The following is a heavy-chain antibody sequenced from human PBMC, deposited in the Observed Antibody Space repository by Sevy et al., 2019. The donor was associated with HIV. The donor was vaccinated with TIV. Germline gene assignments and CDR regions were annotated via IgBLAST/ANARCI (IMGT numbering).Heavy chain of an antibody. Sequence: GGSLRLSCAASGFTFSSYEMNWVRQAPGKGLEWVSYISSSGSTIYYADSVKGRFTISRDKATNSLYLQMNSLRAEATAVYYCAKLSTVTTKGDFDYWGQGTLVTVSS. J-gene: IGHJ4*02. V-gene: IGHV3-48*03. D-gene: IGHD4-17*01. CDR1: GFTFSSYE. CDR3: AKLSTVTTKGDFDY. CDR2: ISSSGSTI.